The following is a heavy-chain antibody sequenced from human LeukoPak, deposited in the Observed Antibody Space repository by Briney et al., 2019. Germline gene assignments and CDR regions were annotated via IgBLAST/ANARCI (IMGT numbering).Heavy chain of an antibody. Sequence: SETLSLTCAVYGGSFSGYYWSWIRQPPGKGLEWIGEINHSGSTNYNPSLKSRVTISVDTSKNQFSLKLSSVTAADTAVYYCARTGGFYDFWSGYYPPSQYYFDYWGQGTLVTVSS. CDR3: ARTGGFYDFWSGYYPPSQYYFDY. CDR2: INHSGST. J-gene: IGHJ4*02. D-gene: IGHD3-3*01. CDR1: GGSFSGYY. V-gene: IGHV4-34*01.